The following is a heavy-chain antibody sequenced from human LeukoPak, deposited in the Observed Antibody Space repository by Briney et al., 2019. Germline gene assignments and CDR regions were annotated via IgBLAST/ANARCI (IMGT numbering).Heavy chain of an antibody. V-gene: IGHV3-21*01. D-gene: IGHD2-2*01. Sequence: GGSLRLSCAASGFTFSSYTMNWFRQPPGMGLEWVSSISDSSYYIYYADSVRGRFTVSRDNATNSLYLQMNGLRAEHTAVYYCARRKDVVVVPGTMGYYLDVWGKGTTVTVSS. CDR2: ISDSSYYI. CDR1: GFTFSSYT. CDR3: ARRKDVVVVPGTMGYYLDV. J-gene: IGHJ6*03.